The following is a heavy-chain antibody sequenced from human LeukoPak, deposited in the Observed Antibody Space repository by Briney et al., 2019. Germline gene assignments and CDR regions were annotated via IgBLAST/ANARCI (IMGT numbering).Heavy chain of an antibody. V-gene: IGHV3-20*04. CDR3: ARRAYSSSWYVFYY. Sequence: GGCLLLACAASGFTFYDYDMSWVRQAPGKGLEWVSSITWNGGSTAYADSVKGRFTISRDNAKNSLYLQMNSLRAEDTALYYCARRAYSSSWYVFYYWGPGTLVTVSS. J-gene: IGHJ4*02. D-gene: IGHD6-13*01. CDR1: GFTFYDYD. CDR2: ITWNGGST.